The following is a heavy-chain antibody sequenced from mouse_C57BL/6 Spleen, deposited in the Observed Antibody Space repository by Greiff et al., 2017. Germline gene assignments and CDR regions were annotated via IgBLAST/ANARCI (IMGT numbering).Heavy chain of an antibody. D-gene: IGHD6-2*01. CDR3: ERSGTVVSVAY. CDR2: INPSTGGT. V-gene: IGHV1-42*01. J-gene: IGHJ4*01. Sequence: EVQLQQSGPELVKPGASVKISCKASGYSFTGYYMNWVKQSPEKSLEWIGEINPSTGGTTYNQKFKAKATLTVDKSYSTAYIQHKGLTSVDSAVYSCERSGTVVSVAYWGQGTSVTVSA. CDR1: GYSFTGYY.